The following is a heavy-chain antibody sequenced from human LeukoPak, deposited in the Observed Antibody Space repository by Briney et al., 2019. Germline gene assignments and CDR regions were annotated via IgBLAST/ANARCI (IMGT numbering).Heavy chain of an antibody. CDR1: GGTFSSYA. Sequence: SVKVSCKASGGTFSSYAISWVRQAPGQGLEGMGGIIPIFGTANYVQKFQGRVTITADESTSTAYMELSSLRSEDTAVYYCARDLGYYGSGSYYYYMDVWGKGTTVTISS. CDR3: ARDLGYYGSGSYYYYMDV. V-gene: IGHV1-69*13. D-gene: IGHD3-10*01. J-gene: IGHJ6*03. CDR2: IIPIFGTA.